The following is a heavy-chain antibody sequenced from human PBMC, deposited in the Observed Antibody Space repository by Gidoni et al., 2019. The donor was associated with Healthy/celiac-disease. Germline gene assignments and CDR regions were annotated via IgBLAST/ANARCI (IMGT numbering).Heavy chain of an antibody. CDR3: TRDYRTGVRGGTHFDY. CDR1: GFTFGDYA. J-gene: IGHJ4*02. V-gene: IGHV3-49*05. Sequence: EVQLVDSGGGLVKPGQSLRHSWTASGFTFGDYAMSWFRQALGKGLEWIGFIISKAYGGTTEYASSVNGRFTISRDDSKIIAYLQMISMKTEDTAVYYCTRDYRTGVRGGTHFDYWGQGTLVTVSS. CDR2: IISKAYGGTT. D-gene: IGHD3-10*01.